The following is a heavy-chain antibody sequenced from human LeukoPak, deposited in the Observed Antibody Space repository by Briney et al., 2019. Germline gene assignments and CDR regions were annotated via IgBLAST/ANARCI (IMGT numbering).Heavy chain of an antibody. CDR2: INSGGST. Sequence: PGGSLRLSCAASGFTFSNYWMHWVRQAPGKGLEWVSVINSGGSTYYADSVKGRFTISRDNSKNTLYLQMNSLRAEDTAVYYCARGGRPSGYDLSDYFDYWGQGTLVTVSS. D-gene: IGHD5-12*01. V-gene: IGHV3-53*05. CDR3: ARGGRPSGYDLSDYFDY. CDR1: GFTFSNYW. J-gene: IGHJ4*02.